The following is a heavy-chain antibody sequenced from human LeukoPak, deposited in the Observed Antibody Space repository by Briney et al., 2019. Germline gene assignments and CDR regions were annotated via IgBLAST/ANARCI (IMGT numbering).Heavy chain of an antibody. Sequence: PGRSLRLSCAASGFTFDDYAMHWVRQAPGKGLEWVSGISWNSGSIGYADSVKGRFTISRDNAKNSLYLQMNSLRVEDTALYYCAKAGYGSGSYRVVIIDYWGQGTLVTVSS. J-gene: IGHJ4*02. CDR3: AKAGYGSGSYRVVIIDY. D-gene: IGHD3-10*01. CDR2: ISWNSGSI. V-gene: IGHV3-9*01. CDR1: GFTFDDYA.